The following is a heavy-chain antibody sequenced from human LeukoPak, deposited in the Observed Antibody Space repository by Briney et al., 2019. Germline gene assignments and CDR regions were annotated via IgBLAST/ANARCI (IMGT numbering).Heavy chain of an antibody. CDR2: IYYSGST. Sequence: SETLSLTCTVSGGSISGYYWSWIRQPPGKGLEWIGYIYYSGSTNYNPSLKSRVTMSVDTSKNQFPLKLSSVTAADTAVYYRARHGSSSWGVLAFFDIWGQGTMVTVSS. J-gene: IGHJ3*02. D-gene: IGHD6-6*01. CDR3: ARHGSSSWGVLAFFDI. V-gene: IGHV4-59*08. CDR1: GGSISGYY.